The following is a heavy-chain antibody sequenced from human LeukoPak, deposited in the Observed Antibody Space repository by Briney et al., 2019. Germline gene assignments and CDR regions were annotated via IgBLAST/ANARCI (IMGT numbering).Heavy chain of an antibody. CDR1: GGSISSYY. Sequence: SETLSLTCTVSGGSISSYYWSWIRQPPGKGLEWIGCIYYSGSTNYNPSLKSRVTISVDTSKNQFSLKLSSVTAADTAVYYCARGDVVVVAATPRYYYGMDVWGQGTTVTVSS. V-gene: IGHV4-59*01. D-gene: IGHD2-15*01. CDR3: ARGDVVVVAATPRYYYGMDV. CDR2: IYYSGST. J-gene: IGHJ6*02.